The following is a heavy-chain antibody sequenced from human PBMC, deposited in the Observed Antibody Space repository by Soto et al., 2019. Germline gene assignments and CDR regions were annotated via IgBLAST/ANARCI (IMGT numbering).Heavy chain of an antibody. V-gene: IGHV3-48*03. Sequence: GGSLRLSCAASGFTFSSCEMNWVRQAPGKGLEWVSYISSSGSTIYYADSVKGRFTISRDNAKNSLYLQMNSLRAEDTAVYYCAREMATSPSAFDIWGQGTMVTASS. J-gene: IGHJ3*02. CDR2: ISSSGSTI. D-gene: IGHD5-12*01. CDR3: AREMATSPSAFDI. CDR1: GFTFSSCE.